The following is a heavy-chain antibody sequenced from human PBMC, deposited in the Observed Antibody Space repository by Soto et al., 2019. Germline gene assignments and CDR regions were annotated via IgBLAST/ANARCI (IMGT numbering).Heavy chain of an antibody. CDR2: INQDGRDK. V-gene: IGHV3-7*04. CDR1: GFTFSNYW. J-gene: IGHJ4*02. CDR3: ARGTATPGNDY. D-gene: IGHD5-18*01. Sequence: EVQLVESGGGLVQPGGSLRLSCAASGFTFSNYWMNWVRQAPGKGLEWVANINQDGRDKNYVDSVKGRFTISRDNAKNSLYLQMSSLRPEDTAVYYCARGTATPGNDYWGQGALVTVSS.